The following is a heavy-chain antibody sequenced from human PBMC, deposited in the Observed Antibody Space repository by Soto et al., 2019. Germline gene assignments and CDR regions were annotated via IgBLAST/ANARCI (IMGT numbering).Heavy chain of an antibody. CDR2: ISGSSDFL. V-gene: IGHV3-21*01. CDR1: GFTFSNSI. J-gene: IGHJ3*02. Sequence: GSLRLSCAASGFTFSNSIINWVRQAPGQGLEWVSSISGSSDFLYYADSVKGRFTISRDTATNSLYLQMNSLRAEDTAVYYCATSTWYAFDIWGQGTMVTVSS. CDR3: ATSTWYAFDI. D-gene: IGHD6-13*01.